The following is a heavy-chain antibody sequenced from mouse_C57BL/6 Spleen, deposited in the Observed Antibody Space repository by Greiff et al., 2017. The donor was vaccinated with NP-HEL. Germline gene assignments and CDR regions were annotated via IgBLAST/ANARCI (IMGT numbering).Heavy chain of an antibody. CDR2: IRNKANGYTT. V-gene: IGHV7-3*01. CDR3: ARYIGGKGYFDY. CDR1: GFTFTDYY. Sequence: DVQLVESGGGLVQPGGSLSLSCAASGFTFTDYYMSWVRQPPGKALEWLGFIRNKANGYTTEYSASVKGRFTISRDNSQSILYLQMNALRAEDSATYYCARYIGGKGYFDYWGQGTTLTVSS. J-gene: IGHJ2*01.